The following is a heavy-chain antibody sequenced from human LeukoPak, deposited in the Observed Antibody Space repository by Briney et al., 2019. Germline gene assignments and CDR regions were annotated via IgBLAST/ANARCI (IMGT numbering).Heavy chain of an antibody. CDR2: IIPIFGTA. J-gene: IGHJ4*02. V-gene: IGHV1-69*05. CDR3: ARDPDTASYFDY. D-gene: IGHD5-18*01. CDR1: GGTFSSYA. Sequence: SVKVSCKASGGTFSSYAISWVRQAPGQGLEWMGGIIPIFGTANYAQKFQGRVTITTDESTSTAYMELSSLRSEDTAVYYCARDPDTASYFDYWGQGTLVTVSS.